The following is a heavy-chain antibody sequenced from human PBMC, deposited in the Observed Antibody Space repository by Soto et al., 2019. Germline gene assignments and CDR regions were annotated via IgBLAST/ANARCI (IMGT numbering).Heavy chain of an antibody. Sequence: WGSLRLSFAASGFTFSSYAMTWVRQAPGKGLEWVSTISGTGGNTYYADYVKGRFTISRDNSKNTVYLQMNSLRAEDTAVYYCVKAVYLLDFDXWGQGTLVTVSX. V-gene: IGHV3-23*01. D-gene: IGHD1-20*01. J-gene: IGHJ4*02. CDR1: GFTFSSYA. CDR2: ISGTGGNT. CDR3: VKAVYLLDFDX.